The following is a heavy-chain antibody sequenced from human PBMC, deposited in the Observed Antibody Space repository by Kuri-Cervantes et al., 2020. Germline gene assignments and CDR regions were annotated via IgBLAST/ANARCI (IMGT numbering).Heavy chain of an antibody. V-gene: IGHV4-39*01. D-gene: IGHD3-22*01. CDR1: GGSISSSSYY. J-gene: IGHJ5*02. CDR2: IYYSGST. Sequence: SETLSLTCTVSGGSISSSSYYWCWIRQPPGKGLEWIGRIYYSGSTYYNPSLKSRVTISVDTSKNQFSLRLSSVTAADTAVYYCASWGRLGDYYDSSGFPWGQGTLVTVSS. CDR3: ASWGRLGDYYDSSGFP.